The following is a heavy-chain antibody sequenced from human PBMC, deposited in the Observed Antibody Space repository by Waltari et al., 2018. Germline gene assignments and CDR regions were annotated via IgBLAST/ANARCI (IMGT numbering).Heavy chain of an antibody. J-gene: IGHJ4*02. D-gene: IGHD2-2*02. CDR2: IRGSGGTT. V-gene: IGHV3-23*01. CDR3: AKSCSTSCYTCQLCY. Sequence: EVQLLESGGGLVQPGGSLRLSCAASGFTFSSYAMSWVRQGAGKGLEWVSAIRGSGGTTYYADSVKGRFTISRDNSKNTLYLQMNSLRAEDTAVYYCAKSCSTSCYTCQLCYWGQGTLVTVSS. CDR1: GFTFSSYA.